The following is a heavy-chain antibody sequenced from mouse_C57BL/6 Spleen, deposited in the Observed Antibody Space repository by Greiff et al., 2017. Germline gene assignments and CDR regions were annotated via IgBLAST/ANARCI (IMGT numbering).Heavy chain of an antibody. CDR1: GFTFSSYA. J-gene: IGHJ4*01. V-gene: IGHV5-4*01. CDR2: ISDGGSYT. CDR3: ARENERGAMDY. Sequence: EVQLQESGGGLVKPGGSLKLSCAASGFTFSSYAMSWVRQTPEKRLEWVATISDGGSYTYYPDNVKGRFTISRDNAKNNLYLQMSHLKSEDTAMYDCARENERGAMDYWGQGTSVTVSS.